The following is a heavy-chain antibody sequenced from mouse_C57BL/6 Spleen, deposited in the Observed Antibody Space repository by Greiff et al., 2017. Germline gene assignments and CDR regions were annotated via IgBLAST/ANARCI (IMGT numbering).Heavy chain of an antibody. CDR2: IDPSDSYT. J-gene: IGHJ3*01. CDR3: ARWYYGSSPAWFAY. Sequence: QVKLQQPGAELVKPGASVKLSCKASGYTFTSYWMQWVKQRPGQGLEWIGEIDPSDSYTNYNQKFKGKATLTVDTSSSTAYMQLSSLTSEDSAVYYCARWYYGSSPAWFAYWGQGTLVTVSA. D-gene: IGHD1-1*01. V-gene: IGHV1-50*01. CDR1: GYTFTSYW.